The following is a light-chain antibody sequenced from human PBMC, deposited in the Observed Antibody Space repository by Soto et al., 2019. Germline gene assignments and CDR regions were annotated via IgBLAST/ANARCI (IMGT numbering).Light chain of an antibody. CDR3: QTWGTGIWV. J-gene: IGLJ3*02. V-gene: IGLV4-69*01. Sequence: QPVLTQSPSASASLGASVKLTCTLSSGHSSYAIAWHQQQPEKGPRYLMKLNSDGSHSKGDWIPDRFSGSSSGAERYLTISSLQSEDEADYYCQTWGTGIWVFGGGTKVTVL. CDR1: SGHSSYA. CDR2: LNSDGSH.